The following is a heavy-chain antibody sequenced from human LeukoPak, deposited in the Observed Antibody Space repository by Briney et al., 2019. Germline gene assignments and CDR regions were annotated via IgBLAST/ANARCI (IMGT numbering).Heavy chain of an antibody. Sequence: GGTLRLSCAASGFTFSSYGMSWVRQAPGKGLEWVANIKKDGSEKYYVDSVKGRFTISRDNAKNSLYLQMNSLRAEDTAVYYCARANDNYYYYYMDVWGKGTTVTISS. CDR2: IKKDGSEK. CDR1: GFTFSSYG. V-gene: IGHV3-7*01. J-gene: IGHJ6*03. CDR3: ARANDNYYYYYMDV. D-gene: IGHD3-9*01.